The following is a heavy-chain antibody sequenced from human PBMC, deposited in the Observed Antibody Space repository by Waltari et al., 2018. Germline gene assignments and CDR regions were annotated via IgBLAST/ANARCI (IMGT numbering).Heavy chain of an antibody. CDR1: GFTFSSYN. D-gene: IGHD1-26*01. J-gene: IGHJ4*02. CDR2: ISSSSSTI. V-gene: IGHV3-48*04. CDR3: ARDAIVGAFFEY. Sequence: EVQLVESGGGLVQPGGSLRLSCAASGFTFSSYNMNWVRQAPGKGMWWVSYISSSSSTIVYADSVKCRFTISRDNAKNSLYLQMNSLRAEDTAVYYCARDAIVGAFFEYWGQGTLVTVSS.